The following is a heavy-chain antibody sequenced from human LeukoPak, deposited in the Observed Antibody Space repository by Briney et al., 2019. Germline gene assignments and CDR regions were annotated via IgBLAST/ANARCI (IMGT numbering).Heavy chain of an antibody. CDR1: GYSFTSYW. J-gene: IGHJ6*02. Sequence: GESLKISCKGSGYSFTSYWIGWVRQMPGKGLEWMGIIYPGDSDTRYSPSFQGQVTISADKSISTAYLQWSSLRASDTAMYYCARLGATPFSYYGMDVWGQGTTVTVSS. V-gene: IGHV5-51*01. D-gene: IGHD1-26*01. CDR3: ARLGATPFSYYGMDV. CDR2: IYPGDSDT.